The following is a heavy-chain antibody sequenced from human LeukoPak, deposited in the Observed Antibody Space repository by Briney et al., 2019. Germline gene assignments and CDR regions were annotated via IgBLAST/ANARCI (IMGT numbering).Heavy chain of an antibody. CDR1: GFTFSNAW. D-gene: IGHD3-16*02. V-gene: IGHV3-15*01. CDR3: TTSYYDYVWGSYRHQKYYFDY. Sequence: GGSLRLSCAASGFTFSNAWMSWVRQAPGKGLEWVGRIKSKTDGGTTDYAAPVKGGFTISRDDSKNTLYLQMNSLKTEDTAVYYCTTSYYDYVWGSYRHQKYYFDYWGQGTLVTVSS. J-gene: IGHJ4*02. CDR2: IKSKTDGGTT.